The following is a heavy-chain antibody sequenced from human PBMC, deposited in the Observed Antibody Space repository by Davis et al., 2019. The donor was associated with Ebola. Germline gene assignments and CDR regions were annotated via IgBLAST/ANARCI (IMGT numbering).Heavy chain of an antibody. V-gene: IGHV3-66*01. D-gene: IGHD2-15*01. CDR3: ACSRVAATPAY. J-gene: IGHJ4*02. CDR2: IYSGGST. CDR1: GFTVSSNY. Sequence: GESLKISCAASGFTVSSNYMSWVRQAPGKGLGWVSVIYSGGSTYYADSVKGRFTISRDNSKNTLYLQMNSLRAEDTAVYYCACSRVAATPAYWGQGTLVTVSS.